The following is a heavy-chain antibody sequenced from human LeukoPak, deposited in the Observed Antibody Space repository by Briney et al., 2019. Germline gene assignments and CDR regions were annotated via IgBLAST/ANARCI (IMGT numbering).Heavy chain of an antibody. Sequence: GASVKVSCKASGYTFTDYYMHWVRQAPGQGLGWMGRINPNSGGTNYAQKFQGRVTMTRDTSISTAYMELRSLRSDDTAVYYCARALGSYYYYYYYMDVWGKGTTVTVSS. CDR1: GYTFTDYY. J-gene: IGHJ6*03. V-gene: IGHV1-2*06. D-gene: IGHD7-27*01. CDR2: INPNSGGT. CDR3: ARALGSYYYYYYYMDV.